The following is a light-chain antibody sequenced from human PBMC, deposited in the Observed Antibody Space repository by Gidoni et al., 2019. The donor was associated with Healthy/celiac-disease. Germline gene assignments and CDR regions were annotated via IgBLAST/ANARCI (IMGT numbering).Light chain of an antibody. CDR3: QQYGSSPRIT. CDR2: GAS. V-gene: IGKV3-20*01. Sequence: IVLTQSPGTLSLSPGERATLSCRASQSVSSSYLAWYQQKPCQAPRLLIYGASSRATGLPDRFSGSGSGTDFTLTISRLEPEDFAVYYCQQYGSSPRITFGQGTRLEIK. J-gene: IGKJ5*01. CDR1: QSVSSSY.